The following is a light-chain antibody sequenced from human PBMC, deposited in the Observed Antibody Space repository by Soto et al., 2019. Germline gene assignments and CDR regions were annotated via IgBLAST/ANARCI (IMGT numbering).Light chain of an antibody. V-gene: IGKV3-11*01. CDR3: QDRSNWPLFT. CDR1: QNAHTS. J-gene: IGKJ4*01. CDR2: DAF. Sequence: EIVLTQSPGTLSLSPGERATPSCRASQNAHTSLAWYRQKPGQAPRLLIYDAFKRAAGIPARFSGSGSGTDFTLTISSLEPEDSAIYYCQDRSNWPLFTFGGGTKVDIK.